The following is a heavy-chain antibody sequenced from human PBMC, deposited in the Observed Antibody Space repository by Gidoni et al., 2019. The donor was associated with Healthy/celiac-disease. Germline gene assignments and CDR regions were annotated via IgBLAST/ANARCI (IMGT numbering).Heavy chain of an antibody. J-gene: IGHJ6*02. CDR3: ARDPHEYSSGWYLYYYYYYGMDV. CDR1: GFTFSDYY. CDR2: ISSSGSTI. Sequence: QVQLVESGGGLVKPGGSLRLSCAASGFTFSDYYMSWIRQAPGKGLEWVSYISSSGSTIYYADSVKGRFTISRDNAKNSLYLQMNSLRAEDTAVYYCARDPHEYSSGWYLYYYYYYGMDVWGQGTTVTVSS. D-gene: IGHD6-19*01. V-gene: IGHV3-11*01.